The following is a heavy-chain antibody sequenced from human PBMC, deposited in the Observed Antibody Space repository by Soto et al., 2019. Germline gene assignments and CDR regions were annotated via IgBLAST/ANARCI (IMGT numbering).Heavy chain of an antibody. CDR3: AKTASMTIRDGFNH. CDR2: ISGSGSNP. CDR1: GFTFSSYA. J-gene: IGHJ4*02. Sequence: EVQVLESGGGLVQPGGSLRLSCAASGFTFSSYAMSWVRQAPGQGLEWVSDISGSGSNPSYADSVKGRFTISRDNSKNTLYLQMNSLRAEDTALYYCAKTASMTIRDGFNHWGQGTLFNVSS. V-gene: IGHV3-23*01. D-gene: IGHD4-17*01.